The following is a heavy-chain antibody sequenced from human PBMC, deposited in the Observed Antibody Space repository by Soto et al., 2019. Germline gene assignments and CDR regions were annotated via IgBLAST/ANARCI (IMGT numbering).Heavy chain of an antibody. CDR2: IFGERDTI. J-gene: IGHJ4*02. Sequence: EVQLVESGGGLVQPGGSLRLSCAASGFTFSSYEMTWVRQAPGKGLEWIAYIFGERDTIYTESVRDRFTVSRDNAKNSLYLQMNRLRAEDTGVYYCAREKSGCSGDCLDYWGQGTLVTVSS. V-gene: IGHV3-48*03. CDR1: GFTFSSYE. D-gene: IGHD2-21*02. CDR3: AREKSGCSGDCLDY.